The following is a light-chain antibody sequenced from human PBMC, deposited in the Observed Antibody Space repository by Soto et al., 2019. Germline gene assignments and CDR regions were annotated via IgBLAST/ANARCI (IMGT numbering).Light chain of an antibody. CDR3: QQSNSSPPT. J-gene: IGKJ4*01. CDR2: AAS. Sequence: DIQMTQSPSALSASVGDRVTITCRASQSITNYLNWYQHKPGQAPNLLIYAASTLQAGVPSRFRGSGSETDFTLTISSLQPEDFATYFCQQSNSSPPTFGGGTKVDTK. V-gene: IGKV1-39*01. CDR1: QSITNY.